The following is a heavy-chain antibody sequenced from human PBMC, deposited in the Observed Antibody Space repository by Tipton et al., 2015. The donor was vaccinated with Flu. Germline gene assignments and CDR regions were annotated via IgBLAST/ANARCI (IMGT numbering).Heavy chain of an antibody. CDR2: IYYSGST. D-gene: IGHD3-10*01. V-gene: IGHV4-59*01. CDR1: GGSISSYY. J-gene: IGHJ5*02. Sequence: TLSLTCTVSGGSISSYYWSWIRQPPGKGLEWIGYIYYSGSTKYNPSLKSRVTISVDTSKNQFSLKLSSVTAADTAVYYCARGGSVGDWFDPWGQGILVTVSS. CDR3: ARGGSVGDWFDP.